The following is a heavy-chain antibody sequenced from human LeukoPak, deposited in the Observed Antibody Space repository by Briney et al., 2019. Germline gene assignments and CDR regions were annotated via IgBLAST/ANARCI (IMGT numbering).Heavy chain of an antibody. CDR1: GGSFSGYY. Sequence: SETLSLTCAVYGGSFSGYYWSWIRQPPGKGLEWIGEINHSGSTSYNPSLKSRVTISVDTSKNQFSLKLSSVAAADTAVYYCARGLVVAAALNYWGQGTLVTVSS. CDR2: INHSGST. CDR3: ARGLVVAAALNY. V-gene: IGHV4-34*01. J-gene: IGHJ4*02. D-gene: IGHD2-15*01.